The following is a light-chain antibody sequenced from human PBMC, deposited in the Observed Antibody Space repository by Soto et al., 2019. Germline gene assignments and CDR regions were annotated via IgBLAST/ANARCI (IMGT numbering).Light chain of an antibody. J-gene: IGLJ2*01. CDR2: EVS. Sequence: QSALTQPPSASGSPGQSVTISCTGTSSDIGGYNYVSRYQQHPGKAPKLMIYEVSRRPSGVPDRFSGSTSGNTASLTVSGLQAEDEADYYCSSYAGSNTNVVFGGGTKLTVL. CDR1: SSDIGGYNY. CDR3: SSYAGSNTNVV. V-gene: IGLV2-8*01.